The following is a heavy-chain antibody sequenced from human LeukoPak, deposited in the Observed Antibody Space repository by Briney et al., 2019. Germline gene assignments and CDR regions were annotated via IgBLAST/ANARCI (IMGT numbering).Heavy chain of an antibody. V-gene: IGHV5-51*01. CDR1: GYTFTNYW. Sequence: GESLKISCKGSGYTFTNYWIAWVRQMPGKGLEWEGIFYPADSDTRYSPSFQGQVTISADKSINTAYLQWSSLKASDTAMYYCARRYHNTGHSDYWGQGTLVTVSS. J-gene: IGHJ4*02. D-gene: IGHD2-8*02. CDR3: ARRYHNTGHSDY. CDR2: FYPADSDT.